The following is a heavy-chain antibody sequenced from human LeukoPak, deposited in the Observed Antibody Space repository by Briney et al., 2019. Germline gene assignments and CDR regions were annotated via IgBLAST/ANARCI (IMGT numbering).Heavy chain of an antibody. CDR1: GFAFNTYG. D-gene: IGHD7-27*01. J-gene: IGHJ4*02. Sequence: GGSLRLSCAASGFAFNTYGMSWVRQAPGKGLEWVSAISGSGGNTYYADSVKGRFTISRDNSKNTLYLQMNSLRAEDTALYYCAKDLTWGLDYWGQGTLVTVSS. CDR3: AKDLTWGLDY. V-gene: IGHV3-23*01. CDR2: ISGSGGNT.